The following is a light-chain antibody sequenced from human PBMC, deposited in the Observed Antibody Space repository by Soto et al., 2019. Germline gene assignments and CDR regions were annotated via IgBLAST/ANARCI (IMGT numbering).Light chain of an antibody. CDR3: AAWDDTVRSYV. V-gene: IGLV1-47*03. Sequence: QSVLTQPSSVSGTPGQGVTISCSGSISNIGNNYVYWFQQLPGTAPKVLTNRNDQRPSGVPDRFSGSKSGTSASLAISGLWSEDEADYYCAAWDDTVRSYVFGTGTKLIVL. CDR2: RND. CDR1: ISNIGNNY. J-gene: IGLJ1*01.